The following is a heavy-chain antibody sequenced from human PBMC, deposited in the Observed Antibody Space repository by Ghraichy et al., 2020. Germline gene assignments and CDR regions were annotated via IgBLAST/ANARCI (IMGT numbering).Heavy chain of an antibody. V-gene: IGHV1-46*01. CDR3: ARGTVVPAATGYYYYYGMDV. CDR1: GYTFTSYY. CDR2: INPSGGST. J-gene: IGHJ6*02. Sequence: ASVKVSCKASGYTFTSYYMHWVRQAPGQGLEWMGIINPSGGSTSYAQKFQGRVTMTRDTSTSTVYMELSSLRSEDTAVYYCARGTVVPAATGYYYYYGMDVWGQGTTVTVSS. D-gene: IGHD2-2*01.